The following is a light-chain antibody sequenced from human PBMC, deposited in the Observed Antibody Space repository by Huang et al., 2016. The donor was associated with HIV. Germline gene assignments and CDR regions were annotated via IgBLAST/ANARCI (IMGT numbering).Light chain of an antibody. Sequence: EIVLTQSPGTLSLSPGERATLSCRASPSVSNKFLAWYKQRLGQAPRLLIYGASSRATGIPDRCTGSGSGTDFTLTISRLEPEDFAVYYCQQYSSPLWTFGQGTKVEIK. J-gene: IGKJ1*01. CDR1: PSVSNKF. CDR3: QQYSSPLWT. CDR2: GAS. V-gene: IGKV3-20*01.